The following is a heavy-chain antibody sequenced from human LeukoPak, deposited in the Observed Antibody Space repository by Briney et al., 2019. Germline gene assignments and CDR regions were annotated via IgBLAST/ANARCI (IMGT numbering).Heavy chain of an antibody. J-gene: IGHJ4*02. CDR2: ISSSGSTI. CDR1: GFTFSSYE. Sequence: GGSLSLSCAASGFTFSSYEMNWVRQAPGKGLEWVSYISSSGSTIYYADSVKGRFTISRDNAKNSLYLQMNSLRAEDTAVYYCARDRYDYVWGSYRRPFHFDYWGQGTLVTVSS. D-gene: IGHD3-16*02. V-gene: IGHV3-48*03. CDR3: ARDRYDYVWGSYRRPFHFDY.